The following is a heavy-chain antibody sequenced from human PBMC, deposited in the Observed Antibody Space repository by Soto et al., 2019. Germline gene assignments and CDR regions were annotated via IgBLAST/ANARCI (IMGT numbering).Heavy chain of an antibody. CDR1: GYTFTTYG. CDR3: ARARFYDILTGPKDYYYGMDV. Sequence: ASVKVSCKGSGYTFTTYGITWARQAPGQGLEWMGWINPYNGDTNYAQKFWGRVTMTTDTSTSTAYMEVRSLTSDDTAVYYCARARFYDILTGPKDYYYGMDVWGQGTTVTVSS. J-gene: IGHJ6*02. V-gene: IGHV1-18*01. CDR2: INPYNGDT. D-gene: IGHD3-9*01.